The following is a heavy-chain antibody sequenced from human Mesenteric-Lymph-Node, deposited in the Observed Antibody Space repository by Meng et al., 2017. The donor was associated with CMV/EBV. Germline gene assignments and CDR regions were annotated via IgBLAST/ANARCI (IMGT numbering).Heavy chain of an antibody. CDR3: VRSLGYSSSQIFDL. CDR2: ITSVGTT. CDR1: GFTLSSYD. J-gene: IGHJ2*01. Sequence: CAASGFTLSSYDMHWFRQPTVKGLEWVSHITSVGTTYYSGSVQGRFTISRESAKTSLYLQMNSLIAGDTAVYYFVRSLGYSSSQIFDLWGRGTLVTVSS. V-gene: IGHV3-13*01. D-gene: IGHD6-6*01.